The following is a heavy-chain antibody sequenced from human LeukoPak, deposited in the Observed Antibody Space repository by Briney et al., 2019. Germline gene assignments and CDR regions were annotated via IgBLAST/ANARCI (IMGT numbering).Heavy chain of an antibody. Sequence: ASVKVSCKASGGTFSNYAISWVRQAPGQGLEWMGWISAYNGNTNYAQKLQGRVTMTTDTSTSTAYMELRSLRSDDTAVYYCARGNAVTSSPWGQGTLVTVSS. CDR3: ARGNAVTSSP. CDR1: GGTFSNYA. D-gene: IGHD4-11*01. J-gene: IGHJ5*02. CDR2: ISAYNGNT. V-gene: IGHV1-18*01.